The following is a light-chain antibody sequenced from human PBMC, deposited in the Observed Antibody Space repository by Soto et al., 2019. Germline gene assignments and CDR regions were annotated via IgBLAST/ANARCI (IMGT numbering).Light chain of an antibody. CDR2: GAS. J-gene: IGKJ5*01. CDR3: QQYHNWHPIT. CDR1: QSVSTK. V-gene: IGKV3-15*01. Sequence: EILMTQSPATLSVSPGETATLSCRASQSVSTKLAWYQQKPGQAPRLLINGASTRATGVPARFSGWGSGTEFTLTISSLKPEDFAVYYCQQYHNWHPITFGHGTRLEIK.